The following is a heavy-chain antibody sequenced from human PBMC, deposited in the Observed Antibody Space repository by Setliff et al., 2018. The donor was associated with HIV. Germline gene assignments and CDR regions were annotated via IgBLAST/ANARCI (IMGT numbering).Heavy chain of an antibody. CDR2: IYHSGST. Sequence: PSETLSLTCTVSGYSISSGYYWGWIRQPPGKGLEWIGSIYHSGSTYYNPSLKSRVTISVDTSKNQFSLKLSSVTAADTAVYYCARRWSSGWYHYFDYWGPETLLVTVSS. CDR3: ARRWSSGWYHYFDY. D-gene: IGHD6-19*01. J-gene: IGHJ4*03. CDR1: GYSISSGYY. V-gene: IGHV4-38-2*02.